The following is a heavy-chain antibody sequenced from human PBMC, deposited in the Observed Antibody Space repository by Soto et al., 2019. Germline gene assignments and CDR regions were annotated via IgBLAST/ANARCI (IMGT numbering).Heavy chain of an antibody. Sequence: ASVKVSCKASGYTFTGYYMHWVRQAPGQWLEWMGWINPNSGGTNYAQKFQGRVTMTRDTSISTAYMELSRLRSDDTAVYYCARSGDYSNYYYYGMDVWGQGTTVTVSS. CDR1: GYTFTGYY. CDR2: INPNSGGT. V-gene: IGHV1-2*02. CDR3: ARSGDYSNYYYYGMDV. D-gene: IGHD4-4*01. J-gene: IGHJ6*02.